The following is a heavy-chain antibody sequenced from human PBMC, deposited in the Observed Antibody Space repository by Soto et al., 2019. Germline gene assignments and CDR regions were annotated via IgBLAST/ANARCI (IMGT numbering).Heavy chain of an antibody. J-gene: IGHJ4*02. V-gene: IGHV3-30*18. CDR2: ISYDGSNK. CDR3: AKEGGLSGSYYISSSYYFDY. D-gene: IGHD1-26*01. Sequence: QVQLVESGGGVVQPGRSLRLSCVASGFTFSSYGMHWVRQAPGKGLEWGAIISYDGSNKYYADSVKGRFTISRDNSKNTLYLQMNSLRAEDTSVYYCAKEGGLSGSYYISSSYYFDYWGQGTLVTVSS. CDR1: GFTFSSYG.